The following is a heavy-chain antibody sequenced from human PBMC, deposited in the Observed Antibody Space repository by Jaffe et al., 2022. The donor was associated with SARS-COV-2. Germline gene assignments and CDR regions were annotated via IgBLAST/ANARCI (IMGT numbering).Heavy chain of an antibody. V-gene: IGHV4-31*03. CDR1: GGSISSGGYY. Sequence: QVQLQESGPGLVKPSQTLSLTCTVSGGSISSGGYYWSWIRQHPGKGLEWIGYIYYSGSTYYNPSLKSRVTISVDTSKNQFSLKLSSVTAADTAVYYCARAPGGSGSYTTGAFDIWGQGTMVTVSS. CDR3: ARAPGGSGSYTTGAFDI. J-gene: IGHJ3*02. CDR2: IYYSGST. D-gene: IGHD3-10*01.